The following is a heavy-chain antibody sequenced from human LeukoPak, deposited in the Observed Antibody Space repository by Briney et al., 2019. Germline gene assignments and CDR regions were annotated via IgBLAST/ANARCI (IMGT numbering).Heavy chain of an antibody. D-gene: IGHD6-13*01. CDR3: ARAIAAAEYWFDP. Sequence: ASVKVSCKASGYTFTSYDINWVRQAPGQGLEWMGWMNPKSTHTGYAQKFQGRVTMTRDTSISTAYMELSRLRSDDTAVYYCARAIAAAEYWFDPWGQRTLVTVSS. V-gene: IGHV1-8*01. CDR2: MNPKSTHT. J-gene: IGHJ5*02. CDR1: GYTFTSYD.